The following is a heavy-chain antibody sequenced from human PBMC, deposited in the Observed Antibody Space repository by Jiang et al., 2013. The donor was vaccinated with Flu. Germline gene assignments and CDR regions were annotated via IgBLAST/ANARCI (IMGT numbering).Heavy chain of an antibody. CDR1: GYTFTSYG. CDR2: ISAYNGNT. J-gene: IGHJ3*02. V-gene: IGHV1-18*01. Sequence: GAEVKKPGASVKVSCKASGYTFTSYGISWVRQAPGQGLEWMGWISAYNGNTNYAQKLQGRVTMTTDTSTSTAYMELRSLRSDDAAVYYCARDLNDYVWGSYRYDAFDIWGQGTVVTVSS. D-gene: IGHD3-16*02. CDR3: ARDLNDYVWGSYRYDAFDI.